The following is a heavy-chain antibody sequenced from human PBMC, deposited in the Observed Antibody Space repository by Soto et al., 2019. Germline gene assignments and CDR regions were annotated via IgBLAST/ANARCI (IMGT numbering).Heavy chain of an antibody. Sequence: SETLSLTCTVSDVSISGYYWSWIRQPPGKGLEWMGYVSYSGSNNYNPSLQSRVTISMDTSENQFSLRLTSVTAADTAMYYCASGQSRDGYNFFDYWGQRTLVTVSS. V-gene: IGHV4-59*01. CDR2: VSYSGSN. J-gene: IGHJ4*02. CDR1: DVSISGYY. CDR3: ASGQSRDGYNFFDY. D-gene: IGHD5-18*01.